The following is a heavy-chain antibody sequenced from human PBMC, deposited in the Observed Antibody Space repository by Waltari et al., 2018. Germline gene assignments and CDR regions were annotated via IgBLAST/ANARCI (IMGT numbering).Heavy chain of an antibody. CDR2: ICSSSSYI. Sequence: EVQLVASGGGMVKPGGSLRLSCAASASTFSSYSMTWVRQAPGTGLEWVSSICSSSSYIYYADSVKGRFTNSRDNAKNSLYLQMNSLRAEDTAVYYCARDIARYYDSSGYPAIWGQGTMVTVSS. CDR3: ARDIARYYDSSGYPAI. D-gene: IGHD3-22*01. J-gene: IGHJ3*02. CDR1: ASTFSSYS. V-gene: IGHV3-21*01.